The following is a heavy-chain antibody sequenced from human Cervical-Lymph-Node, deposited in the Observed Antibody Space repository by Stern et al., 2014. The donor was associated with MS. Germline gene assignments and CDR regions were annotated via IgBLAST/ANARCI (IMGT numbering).Heavy chain of an antibody. CDR2: IYTSGTT. J-gene: IGHJ5*02. V-gene: IGHV4-4*07. CDR3: ARERLTSGWYVVREAWFDP. CDR1: GGSITSYY. Sequence: QVQLQESGPGLVKPSETLSLTCTVSGGSITSYYWSWIRQPAGKGLEWIGRIYTSGTTNYNPSIKSRITMSVDTSKNQFSLRLRSVTAADTAVYYCARERLTSGWYVVREAWFDPWGQGTLVTVSS. D-gene: IGHD6-19*01.